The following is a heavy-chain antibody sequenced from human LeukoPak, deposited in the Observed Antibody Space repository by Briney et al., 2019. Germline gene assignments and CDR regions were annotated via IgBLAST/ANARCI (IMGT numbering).Heavy chain of an antibody. CDR3: ARGRKGEPRDFDY. CDR1: GGSTNTYY. CDR2: IYSSGST. Sequence: NPSETLSLTCTVSGGSTNTYYWSWIRQPPGKGLQWIAYIYSSGSTHYNPSLKSRVTISVDTSTNQFSLKLSSVTAADTAVYYCARGRKGEPRDFDYWGQGTLVTVSS. J-gene: IGHJ4*02. D-gene: IGHD1-26*01. V-gene: IGHV4-59*01.